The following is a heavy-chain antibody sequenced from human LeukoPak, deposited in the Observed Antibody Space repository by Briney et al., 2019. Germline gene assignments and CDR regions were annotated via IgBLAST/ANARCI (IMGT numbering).Heavy chain of an antibody. J-gene: IGHJ4*02. V-gene: IGHV3-74*01. CDR1: GFIFSSYW. Sequence: GGSLRHSCAASGFIFSSYWMHWVRQAPGKGLVWVSRTHSDGSGTTYADSVKGRFTISRDNAKNTLYLQMTGLRDEDAAVYYCARGRSSSSWSDYWGQGTLVTVSS. D-gene: IGHD6-13*01. CDR3: ARGRSSSSWSDY. CDR2: THSDGSGT.